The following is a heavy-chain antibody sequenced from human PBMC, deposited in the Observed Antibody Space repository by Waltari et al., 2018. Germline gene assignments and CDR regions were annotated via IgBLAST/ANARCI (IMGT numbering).Heavy chain of an antibody. V-gene: IGHV3-23*01. D-gene: IGHD6-6*01. Sequence: EVQLLESGGGLVQPGGSLRLSCAASGFTFSSYAMSWVRQAPGRGLDWGSAISGGGGRTYDADSVKGRFTISRDKSKNTLYLQMNSLRAEDTAVYYCARLISSSAVVWGQGTLVTVSS. CDR1: GFTFSSYA. CDR2: ISGGGGRT. J-gene: IGHJ4*02. CDR3: ARLISSSAVV.